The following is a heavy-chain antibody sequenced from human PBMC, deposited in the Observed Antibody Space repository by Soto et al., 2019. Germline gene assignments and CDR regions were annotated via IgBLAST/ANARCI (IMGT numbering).Heavy chain of an antibody. J-gene: IGHJ6*02. CDR3: ARVRGTPDYYDSSVGLYYFYGMDV. CDR2: INPSGGST. Sequence: ASVKVSCKASGYTFTSYYMHWVRQAPGQGLEWMGIINPSGGSTSYAQKFQGRVTMTRDTSTSTVYMELSSLRSEDTAVYYCARVRGTPDYYDSSVGLYYFYGMDVWGQGTTVTV. V-gene: IGHV1-46*01. CDR1: GYTFTSYY. D-gene: IGHD3-22*01.